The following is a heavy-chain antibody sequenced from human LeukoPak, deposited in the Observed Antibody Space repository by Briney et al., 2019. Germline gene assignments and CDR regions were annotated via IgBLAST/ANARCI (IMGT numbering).Heavy chain of an antibody. V-gene: IGHV4-61*01. CDR3: ASEREATYYYDTSGFDY. J-gene: IGHJ4*02. CDR2: IYYSGST. Sequence: PSETLSLTCTVSGGSVSSSNYYWSWIRQPPGKGLEWTGYIYYSGSTNYNPSLKSRVTISVDTSKNQFSLRLTSVTAADTAVYYCASEREATYYYDTSGFDYWGQGTLVTVSS. CDR1: GGSVSSSNYY. D-gene: IGHD3-22*01.